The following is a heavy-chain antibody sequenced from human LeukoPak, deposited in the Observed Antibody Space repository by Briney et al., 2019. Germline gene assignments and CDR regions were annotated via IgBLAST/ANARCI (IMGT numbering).Heavy chain of an antibody. CDR1: GGSISSSSYY. J-gene: IGHJ4*02. Sequence: SETLSLTCTVSGGSISSSSYYWGWIRQPPGKGLEWIGSIYYSGGTYYNPSLKSRVTISVDTSKNQFSLKLSSVTAADTAVYYCARRPNYGEIDYWGQGTLVTVSS. CDR2: IYYSGGT. V-gene: IGHV4-39*01. CDR3: ARRPNYGEIDY. D-gene: IGHD3-10*01.